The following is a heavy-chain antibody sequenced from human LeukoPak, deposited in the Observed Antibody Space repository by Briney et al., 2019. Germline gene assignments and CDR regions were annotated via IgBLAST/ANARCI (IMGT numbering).Heavy chain of an antibody. D-gene: IGHD3-10*01. CDR3: ARDRFAWYFDL. Sequence: SETLSLTSTVSGGSISSGGYYWSWIRQHPGKGLEWIGYIYYSGSTYYNPSLKSRVTISVDTSKNQFSLKLSSVTAADTAVYYCARDRFAWYFDLWGRGALVTVSS. V-gene: IGHV4-31*03. CDR2: IYYSGST. CDR1: GGSISSGGYY. J-gene: IGHJ2*01.